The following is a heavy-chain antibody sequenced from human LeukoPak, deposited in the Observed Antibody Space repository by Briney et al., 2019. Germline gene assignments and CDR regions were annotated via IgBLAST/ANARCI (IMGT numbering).Heavy chain of an antibody. CDR1: GFTLTSYA. CDR3: AKVSSSALDY. Sequence: GGSLRLSCAASGFTLTSYAMSWVRQAPGKGLEWVSAISASGGTTLYADSVKGRFTISRDSSKNTLYVQMNSLRAEDTAVYYCAKVSSSALDYWGQGTLVTVSS. CDR2: ISASGGTT. V-gene: IGHV3-23*01. D-gene: IGHD6-6*01. J-gene: IGHJ4*02.